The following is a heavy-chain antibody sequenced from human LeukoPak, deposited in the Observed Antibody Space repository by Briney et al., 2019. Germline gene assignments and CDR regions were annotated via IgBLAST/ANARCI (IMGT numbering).Heavy chain of an antibody. CDR1: GYTFTSYG. CDR2: ISAYNGNT. Sequence: ASVKVSCRASGYTFTSYGISWVRQAPGQGLEWMGWISAYNGNTNYAQKLQGRVTMTTDTSTSTAYMELRSLRSDDTAVYYCARGHRYSSGYPLGGSYWGQGTLVTVSS. J-gene: IGHJ4*02. V-gene: IGHV1-18*01. CDR3: ARGHRYSSGYPLGGSY. D-gene: IGHD3-22*01.